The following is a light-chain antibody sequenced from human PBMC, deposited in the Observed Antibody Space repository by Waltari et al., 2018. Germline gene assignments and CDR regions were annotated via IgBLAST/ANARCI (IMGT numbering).Light chain of an antibody. CDR3: QQYNDWPPAYT. CDR2: VAS. CDR1: QDITYN. Sequence: DIVLTQSPATLSVSPGERVPLSCRASQDITYNFAWYQRKPGQAPRLLIFVASTRATGVPARFSGSGSGTDFTLTISTLQSEDFAVYSCQQYNDWPPAYTFGQGTKLEIK. V-gene: IGKV3-15*01. J-gene: IGKJ2*01.